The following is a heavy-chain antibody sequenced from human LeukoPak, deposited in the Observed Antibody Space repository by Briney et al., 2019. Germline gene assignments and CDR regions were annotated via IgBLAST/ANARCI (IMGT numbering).Heavy chain of an antibody. V-gene: IGHV4-4*09. D-gene: IGHD3-22*01. J-gene: IGHJ4*02. CDR3: ASGGNTYYYDSSGYLAY. CDR1: GGSISSYY. Sequence: SETLSLTCTVSGGSISSYYWSWTRQPPGKGLEWIGYIYTSGSTNYNPSLKSRVTISVDTSKNQFSLKLSSVTAADTAVYYCASGGNTYYYDSSGYLAYWGQGTLVTVSS. CDR2: IYTSGST.